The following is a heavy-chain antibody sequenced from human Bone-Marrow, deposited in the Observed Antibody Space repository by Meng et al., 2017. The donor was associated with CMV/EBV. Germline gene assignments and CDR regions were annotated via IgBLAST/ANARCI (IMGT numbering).Heavy chain of an antibody. V-gene: IGHV3-21*01. D-gene: IGHD2-2*01. CDR2: ISSSSSYI. Sequence: GGSLRLSCAASGFTFSSYSMNWVRQAPGKGLEWVSSISSSSSYIYYADSVKGRFTISRDNAKNSLYLQMNSLRAEDTAVYYCARSTHCSSTSCNSWYFELWGQGTLVTVSS. CDR3: ARSTHCSSTSCNSWYFEL. J-gene: IGHJ1*01. CDR1: GFTFSSYS.